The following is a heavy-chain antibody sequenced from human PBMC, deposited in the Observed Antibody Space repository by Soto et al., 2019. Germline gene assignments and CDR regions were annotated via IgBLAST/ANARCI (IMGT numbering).Heavy chain of an antibody. D-gene: IGHD4-4*01. J-gene: IGHJ4*02. V-gene: IGHV3-30-3*01. CDR2: ISYDGSNK. Sequence: QVQLVESGGGVVQPGRSLRLSCAASGFTFSSYAMHWVRQAPGKGLEWVAVISYDGSNKYYADSVKGRFTISRDNSENTLYLQMNSLRAEDTAVYYCARDMAVTTFIFDYWGQGTLVTVSS. CDR3: ARDMAVTTFIFDY. CDR1: GFTFSSYA.